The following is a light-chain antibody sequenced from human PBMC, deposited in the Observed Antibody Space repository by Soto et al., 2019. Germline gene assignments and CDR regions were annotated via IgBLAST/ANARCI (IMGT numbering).Light chain of an antibody. Sequence: IVMTQSPAALSVSPGEEPTLSCRASQSVSSNLAWYQQKPGQAPRLLIYGASTRATGVPARFSGSGSGTEFTLTISSLQSEDLAVYYCQQYNNWPLTFGGGTKVEI. V-gene: IGKV3-15*01. CDR1: QSVSSN. CDR3: QQYNNWPLT. CDR2: GAS. J-gene: IGKJ4*01.